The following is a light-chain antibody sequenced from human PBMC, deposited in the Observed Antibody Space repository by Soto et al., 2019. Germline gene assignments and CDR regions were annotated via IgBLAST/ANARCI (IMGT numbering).Light chain of an antibody. CDR2: DDD. CDR1: SSNIGGNS. Sequence: SVLTKPPSVSAAPGPKVTISCSGSSSNIGGNSVSWYQQLPGTAPKLLIYDDDKRPSGIPDRFSGSKSGTSATLGITGFQTGDEADYYCGSWDSSLSAYVFATGTKVTVL. V-gene: IGLV1-51*01. J-gene: IGLJ1*01. CDR3: GSWDSSLSAYV.